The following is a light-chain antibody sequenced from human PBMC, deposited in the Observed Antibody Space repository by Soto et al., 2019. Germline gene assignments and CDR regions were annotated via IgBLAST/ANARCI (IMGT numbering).Light chain of an antibody. Sequence: QSVLTQPPSASGTPGQRVTISWSGSSSNIESNTVTWYQQLPGTAPKLVIYSNYDRPSGVPDRFSGSTSGTSASLVIRGLQAEDEADYYCAAWDDILNGYVFGGGTKLTVL. CDR1: SSNIESNT. CDR3: AAWDDILNGYV. J-gene: IGLJ1*01. CDR2: SNY. V-gene: IGLV1-44*01.